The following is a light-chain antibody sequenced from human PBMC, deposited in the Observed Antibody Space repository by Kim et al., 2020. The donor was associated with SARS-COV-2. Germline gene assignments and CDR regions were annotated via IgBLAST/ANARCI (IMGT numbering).Light chain of an antibody. J-gene: IGKJ5*01. CDR3: QKSSSWIT. CDR2: LAS. V-gene: IGKV3-11*01. CDR1: RSISTY. Sequence: SLSPGERPTLSCRASRSISTYLAWYQQKPGQAPSLFTPLASKRATDIPARFSGSWSGTDFTLTIASLEPENSAVYYCQKSSSWITFGQGTRLEIK.